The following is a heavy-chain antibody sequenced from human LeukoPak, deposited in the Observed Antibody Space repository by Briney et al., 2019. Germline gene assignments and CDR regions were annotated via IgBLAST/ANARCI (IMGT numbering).Heavy chain of an antibody. CDR3: AYSSSGWRYYFDY. CDR2: INHSGST. Sequence: PSETLSLTCAVYGGSFSGYYWSWIRQPPGKGLEWIGEINHSGSTNYNPSLKSRVTISVDTSKNQFSLKLSSVTAADTAAYYCAYSSSGWRYYFDYWGQGTLVTVSS. V-gene: IGHV4-34*01. CDR1: GGSFSGYY. J-gene: IGHJ4*02. D-gene: IGHD6-19*01.